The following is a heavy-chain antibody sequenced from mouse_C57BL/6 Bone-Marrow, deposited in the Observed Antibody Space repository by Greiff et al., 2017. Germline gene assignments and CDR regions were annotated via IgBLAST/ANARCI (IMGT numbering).Heavy chain of an antibody. V-gene: IGHV1-85*01. J-gene: IGHJ2*01. Sequence: QVQLQQSGPELVKPGASVKLSCKASGYTFTSYDINWVKQRTGQGLEWIGWIYPRDGSTKYNEKFKGKATLTVDTSSSTAYMELHSLTSEDSAVYFCATITTVVASYYLDYWGQGTTLTVSS. CDR1: GYTFTSYD. CDR2: IYPRDGST. CDR3: ATITTVVASYYLDY. D-gene: IGHD1-1*01.